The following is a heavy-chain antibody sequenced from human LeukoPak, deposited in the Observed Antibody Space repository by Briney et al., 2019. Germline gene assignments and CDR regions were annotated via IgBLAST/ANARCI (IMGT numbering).Heavy chain of an antibody. Sequence: GGSLRLSCAASGFTFSSYGMHWVRQAPGKGLEWVAVISYDGSNKYYADSVKGRFTISRDNSKNTLYLQMNSLRAEDTAVYYCARGRGHIYDPNTTGWFDPWGQGTLVTVSS. J-gene: IGHJ5*02. CDR3: ARGRGHIYDPNTTGWFDP. CDR2: ISYDGSNK. D-gene: IGHD3-3*01. CDR1: GFTFSSYG. V-gene: IGHV3-30*19.